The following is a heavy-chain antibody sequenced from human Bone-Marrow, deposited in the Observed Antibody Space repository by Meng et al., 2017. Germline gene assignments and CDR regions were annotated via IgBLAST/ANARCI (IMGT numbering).Heavy chain of an antibody. Sequence: GESLKISCAASGFTVSSNYMSWVRQAPGKGLEWVSVIYSGGSTYYADSVKGRFTISRHNSKNTLYLQMNSMRAEDTAVYYCARAPYDSSGYYYGAYFDYWGQGTLVTVSS. V-gene: IGHV3-53*04. D-gene: IGHD3-22*01. J-gene: IGHJ4*02. CDR1: GFTVSSNY. CDR3: ARAPYDSSGYYYGAYFDY. CDR2: IYSGGST.